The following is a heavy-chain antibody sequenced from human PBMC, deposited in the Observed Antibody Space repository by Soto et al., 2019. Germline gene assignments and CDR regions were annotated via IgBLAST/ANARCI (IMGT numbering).Heavy chain of an antibody. CDR1: GGTFSSYA. Sequence: ASVKVSCKASGGTFSSYAISWVRQAPGQGLEWMGGIIPIFGTANYAQKFQGRVTITADESTSTAYMELSSLRSEDTAVYYCARARLYCSGDSCWPSGFDPWGQGTLVTVSS. CDR2: IIPIFGTA. CDR3: ARARLYCSGDSCWPSGFDP. D-gene: IGHD2-15*01. J-gene: IGHJ5*02. V-gene: IGHV1-69*13.